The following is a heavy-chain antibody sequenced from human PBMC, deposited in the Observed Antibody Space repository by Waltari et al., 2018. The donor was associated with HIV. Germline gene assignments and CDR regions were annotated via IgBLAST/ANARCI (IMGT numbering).Heavy chain of an antibody. CDR2: IRSKPHGGTT. V-gene: IGHV3-49*04. CDR1: GFNFAAYS. J-gene: IGHJ4*02. D-gene: IGHD3-10*01. Sequence: EVQLVESGGGLAQPGRSLRLSCLGSGFNFAAYSVSWVRQAPGKRREWVGFIRSKPHGGTTEYAASVKGRFSISRDDSNNIAYLQMNSLTVEDTAVYYCIRNQVFYFDYWGQGALVTVSS. CDR3: IRNQVFYFDY.